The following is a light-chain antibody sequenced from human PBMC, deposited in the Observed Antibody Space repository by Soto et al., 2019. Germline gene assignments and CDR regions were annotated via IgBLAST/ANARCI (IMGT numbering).Light chain of an antibody. CDR1: SSDVGGYNY. J-gene: IGLJ1*01. CDR3: SSYTSTSTLYV. CDR2: EVS. Sequence: QSALTQPASVSGSPGQSITISCTGTSSDVGGYNYVSWHQQHPGKAPILIIYEVSNRPSGISNRFSGSKSGSTASLTISGLQSEDEADYYCSSYTSTSTLYVFGTGTKVTVL. V-gene: IGLV2-14*03.